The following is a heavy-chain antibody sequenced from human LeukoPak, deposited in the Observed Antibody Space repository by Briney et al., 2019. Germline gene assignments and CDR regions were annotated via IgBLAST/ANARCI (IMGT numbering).Heavy chain of an antibody. CDR1: GGSFSGYY. CDR3: ASVHYRGCSL. V-gene: IGHV4-34*01. D-gene: IGHD6-19*01. Sequence: SETLSLTCAVYGGSFSGYYWSWIRQPPGEGLEWIGEINHSGSTNYNPSLKSRVTISVDTSENQFSLKLSSVTAADTAVYYCASVHYRGCSLWGQGTLVTVSS. J-gene: IGHJ1*01. CDR2: INHSGST.